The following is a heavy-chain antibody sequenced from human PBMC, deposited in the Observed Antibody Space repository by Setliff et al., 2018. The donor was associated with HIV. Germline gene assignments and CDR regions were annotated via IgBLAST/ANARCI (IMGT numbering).Heavy chain of an antibody. Sequence: PSETLSLTCAVYGGSFSGYYWSWIRQPPGRGLEWIGEINHSGSTNYNPSLKSRVTISIDTSKNQFSLKLNSVTAADTAVYYCARGTSAPGDYWGQGSLVTVSS. CDR2: INHSGST. J-gene: IGHJ4*02. V-gene: IGHV4-34*01. CDR3: ARGTSAPGDY. CDR1: GGSFSGYY.